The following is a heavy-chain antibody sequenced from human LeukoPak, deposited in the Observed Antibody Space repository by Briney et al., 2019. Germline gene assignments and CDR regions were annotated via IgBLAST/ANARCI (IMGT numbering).Heavy chain of an antibody. CDR1: GFTFNDHY. Sequence: GGSLRLSCAASGFTFNDHYMSWIRQAPGKGLEWVSYISSGASITFYADSVKGRFTISRDNAKNSLYLQMNSLRAEDTAVYYCARDFDAKTTVTTKVQYWGQGTLVTVSS. D-gene: IGHD4-17*01. CDR3: ARDFDAKTTVTTKVQY. CDR2: ISSGASIT. J-gene: IGHJ4*02. V-gene: IGHV3-11*01.